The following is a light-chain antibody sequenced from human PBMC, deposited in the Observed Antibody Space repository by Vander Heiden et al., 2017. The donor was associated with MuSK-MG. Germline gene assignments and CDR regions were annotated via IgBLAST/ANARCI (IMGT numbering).Light chain of an antibody. CDR2: KAS. CDR1: QSVSSW. V-gene: IGKV1-5*03. CDR3: QQDNSYPYT. Sequence: DIQMTQSPSTLSASVGDRVTISCRASQSVSSWLAWYQQKPGKAPKVLIYKASVLESGVPSRFSGSGSGTQFTLTISSLQPDDFATYHCQQDNSYPYTFGQGTKLEIK. J-gene: IGKJ2*01.